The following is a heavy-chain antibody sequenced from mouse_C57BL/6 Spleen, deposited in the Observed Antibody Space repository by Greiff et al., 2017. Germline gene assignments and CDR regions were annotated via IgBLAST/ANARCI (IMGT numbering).Heavy chain of an antibody. CDR3: ARVRGTTVNWYFDV. D-gene: IGHD1-1*01. CDR2: LWSGGST. V-gene: IGHV2-2*01. CDR1: GFSLTSYG. Sequence: QVQLQQSGPGLVQPSQSLSITCTVSGFSLTSYGVHWVRQSPGKGLEWLGVLWSGGSTDYNAALLSRLSISKDNSKCQVFFIMNSLQADDTAIYFCARVRGTTVNWYFDVWGTGTTVTVSS. J-gene: IGHJ1*03.